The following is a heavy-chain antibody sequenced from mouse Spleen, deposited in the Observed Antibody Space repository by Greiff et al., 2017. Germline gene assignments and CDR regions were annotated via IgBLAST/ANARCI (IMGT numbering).Heavy chain of an antibody. CDR2: ISYSGST. CDR1: GYSITSDYA. J-gene: IGHJ2*01. Sequence: EVMLVESGPGLVKPSQSLSLTCTVTGYSITSDYAWNWIRQFPGNKLEWMGYISYSGSTSYNPSLKSRISITRDTSKNQFFLQLNSVTTEDTATYYCARGRGAPFDYWGQGTTLTVSS. CDR3: ARGRGAPFDY. V-gene: IGHV3-2*02.